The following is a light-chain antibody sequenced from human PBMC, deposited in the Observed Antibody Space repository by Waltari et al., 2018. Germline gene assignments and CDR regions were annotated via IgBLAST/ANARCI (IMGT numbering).Light chain of an antibody. V-gene: IGLV2-23*02. CDR1: SSDVGGYNY. CDR2: DVN. J-gene: IGLJ2*01. CDR3: CSYAGSSTSV. Sequence: QSALTQPASVSGSPGQSITISCTGTSSDVGGYNYVSWYQQHPGKAPKLMIYDVNKRPSGVSNRFSGSKSGNTASLTISGRQAEDEADYYCCSYAGSSTSVFGGGTKLTV.